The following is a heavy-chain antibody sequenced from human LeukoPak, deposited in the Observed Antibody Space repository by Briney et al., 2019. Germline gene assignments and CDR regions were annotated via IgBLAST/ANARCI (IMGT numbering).Heavy chain of an antibody. CDR2: FSSDGYTT. D-gene: IGHD1-26*01. CDR1: GFTFSTYG. Sequence: PGGSLRLSCAASGFTFSTYGMHWVRQAPGKGLEWVTLFSSDGYTTYYADSVKGRFTISRDNSQNTLYLQMNSLRAEDTAVYYCAKSGGSYFSALDSWGQGTLVTVSS. V-gene: IGHV3-30*18. J-gene: IGHJ4*02. CDR3: AKSGGSYFSALDS.